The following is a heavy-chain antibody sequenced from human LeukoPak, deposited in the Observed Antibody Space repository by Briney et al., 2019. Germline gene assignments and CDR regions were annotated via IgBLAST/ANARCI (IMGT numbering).Heavy chain of an antibody. Sequence: GASVKVSCKASGYTFTSYYMHWVRQAPGQGLEWMGIINPSGGSTSYAQKFQGRVTMTRDMSTSTVYMELSSLRSEDTAVYYCARVRRIGTRNPYYYMDVWGKGTTVTVSS. CDR2: INPSGGST. CDR3: ARVRRIGTRNPYYYMDV. D-gene: IGHD2-2*01. J-gene: IGHJ6*03. V-gene: IGHV1-46*01. CDR1: GYTFTSYY.